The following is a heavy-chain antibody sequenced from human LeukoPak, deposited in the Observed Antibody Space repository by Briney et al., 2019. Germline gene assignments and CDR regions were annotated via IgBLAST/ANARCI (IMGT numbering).Heavy chain of an antibody. J-gene: IGHJ5*02. CDR1: GGSISTFY. Sequence: PSETLSLTCTVSGGSISTFYWTWIRQPAGKGLEWIGRINNSGSTNYNPSLRSRVSMSVDRSKNQFSVTLSSVTAADTAVYFCAREGGDPRWLDPWGQGTLVTVSP. D-gene: IGHD6-25*01. CDR2: INNSGST. V-gene: IGHV4-4*07. CDR3: AREGGDPRWLDP.